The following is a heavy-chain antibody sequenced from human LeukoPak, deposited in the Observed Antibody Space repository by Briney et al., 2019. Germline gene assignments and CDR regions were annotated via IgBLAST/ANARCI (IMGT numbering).Heavy chain of an antibody. CDR1: RFTFSSYA. Sequence: GGSLRLSCADPRFTFSSYALNSVRQAPGKGLEWVSGITSTGRTPYYADSVKGRFTISRDNTNNTLYLQMDSLRVEDTAVYYCAVIATVTPGYWGQGTLVSVSS. CDR2: ITSTGRTP. V-gene: IGHV3-23*05. J-gene: IGHJ4*02. CDR3: AVIATVTPGY. D-gene: IGHD4-17*01.